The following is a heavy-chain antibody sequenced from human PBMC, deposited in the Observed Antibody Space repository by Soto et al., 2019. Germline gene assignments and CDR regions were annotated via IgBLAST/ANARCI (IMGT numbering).Heavy chain of an antibody. D-gene: IGHD2-15*01. J-gene: IGHJ3*02. V-gene: IGHV4-59*08. CDR1: DGSISGYD. CDR3: ARYCSGGSCYFDAFDI. CDR2: IYYSGST. Sequence: LETMCLTCTVSDGSISGYDGSWIRQPTGKGLEWIGYIYYSGSTNYNPSLKSRVTISVDTSKNQFSRKLSSVTAADTAVYSCARYCSGGSCYFDAFDIWGQGTMVTVSS.